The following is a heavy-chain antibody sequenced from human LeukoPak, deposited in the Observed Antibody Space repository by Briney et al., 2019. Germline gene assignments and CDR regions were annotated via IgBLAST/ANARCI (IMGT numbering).Heavy chain of an antibody. Sequence: GASVKVSCKASGYTLTGYSMHWVRQAPGQGLEWMGWINPNSGGTNYAQNFQGRVTVTRDTSISTAYMELSRLRSDDTAVYYCARGTPQGIAVYWGQGTLVTVSS. V-gene: IGHV1-2*02. J-gene: IGHJ4*02. CDR1: GYTLTGYS. CDR2: INPNSGGT. D-gene: IGHD6-19*01. CDR3: ARGTPQGIAVY.